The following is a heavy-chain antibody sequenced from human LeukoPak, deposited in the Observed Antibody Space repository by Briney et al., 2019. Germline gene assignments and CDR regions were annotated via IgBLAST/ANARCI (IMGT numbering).Heavy chain of an antibody. CDR1: GGSIGSYY. CDR2: IYSSGST. J-gene: IGHJ4*02. V-gene: IGHV4-4*07. Sequence: PSETLSLTCTVSGGSIGSYYWSWIRQTAGKGLEWIGRIYSSGSTNYNPSLKSRVTMSGDTSKNQISLKLSSVTAADTAVYYCARGGISTSLDYWGQGTLVTVSS. D-gene: IGHD2-2*01. CDR3: ARGGISTSLDY.